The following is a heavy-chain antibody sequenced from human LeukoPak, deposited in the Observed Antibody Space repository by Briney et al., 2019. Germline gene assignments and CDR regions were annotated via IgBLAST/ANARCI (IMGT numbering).Heavy chain of an antibody. Sequence: GGSLRLSCAASGFTFSSYAMSWVRQAPGKGLEWVSAISGSGGSTYYADSVKGRFTISRDNSKNTLYLQMNSLRAEDTAVYYCAKDVPGRHQLPKLGDYWGQGTLVTVSS. CDR3: AKDVPGRHQLPKLGDY. CDR2: ISGSGGST. CDR1: GFTFSSYA. D-gene: IGHD6-13*01. V-gene: IGHV3-23*01. J-gene: IGHJ4*02.